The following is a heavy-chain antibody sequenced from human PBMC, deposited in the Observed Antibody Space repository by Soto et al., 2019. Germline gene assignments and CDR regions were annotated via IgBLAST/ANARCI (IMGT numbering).Heavy chain of an antibody. CDR1: GDTFTSYG. J-gene: IGHJ4*02. Sequence: ASVKVSCKASGDTFTSYGISWVRQAPGQGLEWMGWISAYNGNTKYAQKLQGRVTMTTDTSTSTAYMELRSLRSDDTAVYYCARDAAVGLFDYWGQGTLVTVSS. CDR3: ARDAAVGLFDY. D-gene: IGHD1-26*01. V-gene: IGHV1-18*01. CDR2: ISAYNGNT.